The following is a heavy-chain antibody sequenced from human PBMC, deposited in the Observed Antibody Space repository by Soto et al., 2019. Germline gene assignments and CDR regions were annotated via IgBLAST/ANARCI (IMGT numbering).Heavy chain of an antibody. D-gene: IGHD2-15*01. J-gene: IGHJ4*02. CDR3: ARYVGYCSGGSCYPGLDD. V-gene: IGHV4-34*01. Sequence: SETLSLTCAVYGGSFSGYYWSWIRQPPGKGLEWIGEINHSGSTNYNPSLKSRVTISVDTSKNQFSLKLSSVTAADTAVYYCARYVGYCSGGSCYPGLDDWGQGTPVTVSS. CDR1: GGSFSGYY. CDR2: INHSGST.